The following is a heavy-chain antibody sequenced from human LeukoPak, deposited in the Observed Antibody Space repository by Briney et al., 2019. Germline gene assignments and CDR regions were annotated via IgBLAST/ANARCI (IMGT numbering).Heavy chain of an antibody. CDR1: GGFFSGYY. Sequence: SETLSLTCAVYGGFFSGYYWSWIRQPPGKGLEWIGEINHSGSTNYNPSLKSRVTISVDTSKNQFSLKLSSVTAADTAVYYCARMGSGSYSPNWFDPWGQGTLVTVSS. CDR3: ARMGSGSYSPNWFDP. CDR2: INHSGST. J-gene: IGHJ5*02. D-gene: IGHD3-10*01. V-gene: IGHV4-34*01.